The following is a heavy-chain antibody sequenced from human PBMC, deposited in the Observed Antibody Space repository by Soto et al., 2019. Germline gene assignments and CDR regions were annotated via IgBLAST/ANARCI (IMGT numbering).Heavy chain of an antibody. D-gene: IGHD6-19*01. V-gene: IGHV4-34*01. CDR1: GGSFSGYH. CDR3: ARRGQWLVRGGYGMDV. CDR2: INHSGST. Sequence: PSETLSLTCAVYGGSFSGYHWSWIRQPPGKGLEWIGEINHSGSTNYNPSLKSRVTISVDTSKNQFSLKLSSVTAADTAVYYCARRGQWLVRGGYGMDVWGQGTTVTVSS. J-gene: IGHJ6*02.